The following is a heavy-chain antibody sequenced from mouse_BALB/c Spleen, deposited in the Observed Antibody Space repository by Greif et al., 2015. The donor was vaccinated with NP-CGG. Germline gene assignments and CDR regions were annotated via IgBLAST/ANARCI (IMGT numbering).Heavy chain of an antibody. V-gene: IGHV14-3*02. CDR2: VDPANGNT. CDR1: GFNIKDTY. CDR3: ARSGTTVRYFDV. D-gene: IGHD1-1*01. J-gene: IGHJ1*01. Sequence: EVQLVESGAELVKPGASVKLSCTASGFNIKDTYMHWVKQRPEQGLEWIGRVDPANGNTKYDPKFQGKATITADTSSNTAYLQLSSLTSEDTAVYYCARSGTTVRYFDVWGAGTTVTVSS.